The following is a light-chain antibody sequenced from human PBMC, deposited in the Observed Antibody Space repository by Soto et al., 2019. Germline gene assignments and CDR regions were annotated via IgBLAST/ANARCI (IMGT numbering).Light chain of an antibody. CDR1: QSVSSY. J-gene: IGKJ5*01. CDR3: QQRSNWPPIT. V-gene: IGKV3-11*01. Sequence: EIVLTQSPATLSLSPGERATLSCRASQSVSSYLAWYQQKPGQAPRLLIYNASNRATGIPARFSGSGSGTDFDLTISSLEPEDFAFYSCQQRSNWPPITFGQGTRLEIK. CDR2: NAS.